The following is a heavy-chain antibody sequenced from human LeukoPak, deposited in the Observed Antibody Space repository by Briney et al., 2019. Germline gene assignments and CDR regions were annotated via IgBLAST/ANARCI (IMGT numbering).Heavy chain of an antibody. CDR1: GFTFSSYW. Sequence: GGSLRLSCAASGFTFSSYWMSWVRQAPGKGLEWVANIKQDGSEKYYVDSVKGRFTISRDNAKNSLYLQMSSLRVEDTAVYYCARDSSFLGMGYWGQGTLVTVSS. CDR3: ARDSSFLGMGY. V-gene: IGHV3-7*01. J-gene: IGHJ4*02. D-gene: IGHD7-27*01. CDR2: IKQDGSEK.